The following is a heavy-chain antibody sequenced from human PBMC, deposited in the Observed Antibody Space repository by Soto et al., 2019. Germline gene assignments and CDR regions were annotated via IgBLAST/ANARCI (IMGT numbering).Heavy chain of an antibody. CDR3: AMVDVYVTPSPQDV. D-gene: IGHD3-16*01. J-gene: IGHJ6*02. CDR2: INAYNGNT. Sequence: QVQLVQSGAEVKNPGASVKVSCKASGYSFTRYRIGWARQAPGQGLEWMGWINAYNGNTNYAQNLQGRLTLTTDTSTTTAYMELRSLRSNDTAIYYCAMVDVYVTPSPQDVWGQGTTVTVSS. CDR1: GYSFTRYR. V-gene: IGHV1-18*01.